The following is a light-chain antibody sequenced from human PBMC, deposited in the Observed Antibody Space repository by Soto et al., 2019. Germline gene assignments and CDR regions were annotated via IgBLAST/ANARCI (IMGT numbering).Light chain of an antibody. CDR3: QHYKDYSWT. CDR2: TTS. J-gene: IGKJ1*01. CDR1: ESIIRR. Sequence: DIHLTQPPSTLSASVGARITITCGATESIIRRLAWYQQKPGKAPKLLIYTTSSLESGVPSRFSGSGSGTEFTLTISSLQPDDFATYYCQHYKDYSWTFGQGTKVEIK. V-gene: IGKV1-5*03.